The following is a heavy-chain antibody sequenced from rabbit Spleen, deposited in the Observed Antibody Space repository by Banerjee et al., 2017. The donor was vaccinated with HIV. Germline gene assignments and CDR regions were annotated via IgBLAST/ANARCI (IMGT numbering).Heavy chain of an antibody. J-gene: IGHJ4*01. CDR1: GFSFSNKAV. D-gene: IGHD2-1*01. Sequence: QQQLVESGGGLVKPEGSLKLSCTASGFSFSNKAVMCWVRQAPGKGLECAACVYGGSSSSTYYATWARGRFTISKTSSTTVTLQMTSLTAADTATYFCARGSATMTMVITGYYLALWGPGTLVTVS. CDR3: ARGSATMTMVITGYYLAL. CDR2: VYGGSSSST. V-gene: IGHV1S45*01.